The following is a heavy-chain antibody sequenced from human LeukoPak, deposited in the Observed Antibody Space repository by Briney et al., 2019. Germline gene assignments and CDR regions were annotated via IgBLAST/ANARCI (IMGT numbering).Heavy chain of an antibody. CDR1: GFTFSNYA. V-gene: IGHV3-23*01. CDR2: ITGSRGTT. D-gene: IGHD2-2*01. J-gene: IGHJ4*02. Sequence: PGGSLRLSCAASGFTFSNYAMSWVRQAPGEGLEWVSAITGSRGTTYYADSVKGRFTVSRDNSKNTLYLQMNSLRAEDTAVYYCVRVRYCSSASCSIRYFDYWGQGTLVPVSS. CDR3: VRVRYCSSASCSIRYFDY.